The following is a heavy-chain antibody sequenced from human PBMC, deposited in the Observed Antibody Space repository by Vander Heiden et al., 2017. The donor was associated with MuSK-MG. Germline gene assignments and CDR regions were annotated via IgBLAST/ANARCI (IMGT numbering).Heavy chain of an antibody. J-gene: IGHJ5*02. D-gene: IGHD6-13*01. V-gene: IGHV1-69*01. CDR1: GGTFSSYA. Sequence: QVQLVQSGAEVKKPGSSVKVSCKASGGTFSSYAISWVRQAPGQGLEWMGGIIPIFGTANYAQKFQGRVTITADESTSTAYMELSSLRSEDTAVYYCARVAFASSSWLRFSWFDPWGQGTLVTVSS. CDR3: ARVAFASSSWLRFSWFDP. CDR2: IIPIFGTA.